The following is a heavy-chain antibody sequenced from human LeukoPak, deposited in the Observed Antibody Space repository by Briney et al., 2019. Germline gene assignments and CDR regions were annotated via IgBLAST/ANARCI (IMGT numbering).Heavy chain of an antibody. J-gene: IGHJ4*02. CDR2: ISGSGGST. CDR3: ANTRSGDYSFDY. CDR1: GFTFSSYA. D-gene: IGHD4-17*01. Sequence: GGSLRLSCAASGFTFSSYAMSWVRQAPGKGPEWVSAISGSGGSTYYADSVKGRFTISRDNSKNTLYLQMNSLRAEDTAVYYCANTRSGDYSFDYWGQGTLVTVSS. V-gene: IGHV3-23*01.